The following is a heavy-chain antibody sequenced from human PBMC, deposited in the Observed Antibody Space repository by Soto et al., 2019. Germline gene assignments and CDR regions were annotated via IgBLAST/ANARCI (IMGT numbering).Heavy chain of an antibody. D-gene: IGHD4-17*01. Sequence: SETLSLTCAVSGVSISSSSYYWGWIRLAPGKGLEGIGSIYNTGSTYHTPSLNTRVTMSVDTSKHQFSLKLYSVTTADTAVYYWARLPWADYGGIFDPWGQGTLVTVSS. V-gene: IGHV4-39*07. J-gene: IGHJ5*02. CDR2: IYNTGST. CDR3: ARLPWADYGGIFDP. CDR1: GVSISSSSYY.